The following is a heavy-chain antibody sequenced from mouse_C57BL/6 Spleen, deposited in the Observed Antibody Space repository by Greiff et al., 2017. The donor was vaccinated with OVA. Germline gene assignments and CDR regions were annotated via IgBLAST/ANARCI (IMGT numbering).Heavy chain of an antibody. V-gene: IGHV3-6*01. D-gene: IGHD1-1*01. J-gene: IGHJ1*03. CDR1: GYSITSGYY. CDR3: ARGRDYYGSSHWYFDV. CDR2: IRYDGSN. Sequence: EVQLQESGPGLVKPSQSLSLTCSVTGYSITSGYYWNWIRQFPGNKLEWMGYIRYDGSNNYNPSLKNRISITRDTSTNQLFLKLKSVTTEDTASYYCARGRDYYGSSHWYFDVWGTGATVTVSS.